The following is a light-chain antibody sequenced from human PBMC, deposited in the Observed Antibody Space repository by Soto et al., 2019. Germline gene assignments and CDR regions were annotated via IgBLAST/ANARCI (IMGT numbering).Light chain of an antibody. J-gene: IGKJ1*01. Sequence: DIHMTQSKSSLSSSVGDRVTITCRASQGISTYLNWYQKKPGKAHKLLIYAAYSLQSGVQSRFSGSGSETDFTLTIRSLQPEDFATYSCKQSYSTTWTFGQGTKV. CDR1: QGISTY. V-gene: IGKV1-39*01. CDR3: KQSYSTTWT. CDR2: AAY.